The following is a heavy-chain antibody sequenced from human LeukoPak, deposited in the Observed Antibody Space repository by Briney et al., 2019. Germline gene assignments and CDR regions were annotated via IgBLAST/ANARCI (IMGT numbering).Heavy chain of an antibody. V-gene: IGHV4-39*07. CDR1: GASISSSSYY. CDR2: IYYSGST. D-gene: IGHD1-7*01. J-gene: IGHJ4*02. CDR3: ARTAQTGTMDY. Sequence: SETLSLTCTVSGASISSSSYYWGWIRQPPGKGLEWIGSIYYSGSTYYNPSLKSRVTISVDTSKNQFSLKLSSVTAADTAVYYCARTAQTGTMDYWGQGTLVTVSS.